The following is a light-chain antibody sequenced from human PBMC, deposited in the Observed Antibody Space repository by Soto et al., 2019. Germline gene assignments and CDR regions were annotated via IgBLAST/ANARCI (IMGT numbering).Light chain of an antibody. CDR2: ANS. J-gene: IGLJ1*01. CDR1: SSNIGADYD. V-gene: IGLV1-40*01. CDR3: QSYDISPSGYV. Sequence: QSVLTQPPSVSGAPGQRVTISCTWSSSNIGADYDVHWYQQLPGTAPKLLIYANSNRPSGVPDRFSASKSGTSASLAITGLQAEDEADYYCQSYDISPSGYVFGTGTKVTVL.